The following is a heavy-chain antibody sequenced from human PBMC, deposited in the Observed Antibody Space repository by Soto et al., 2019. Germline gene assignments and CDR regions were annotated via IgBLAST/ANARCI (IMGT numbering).Heavy chain of an antibody. CDR2: ISAYNGNT. Sequence: ASVKVSCKASGYTFTSYGISWVRQAPGQGLEWMGWISAYNGNTNYAQKLQGRVTMTTDTSTSTAYMELRSLRSDDTAVYYCARQLLRYFDWSQGGAFDIWGQGTMVTVSS. V-gene: IGHV1-18*01. D-gene: IGHD3-9*01. CDR3: ARQLLRYFDWSQGGAFDI. J-gene: IGHJ3*02. CDR1: GYTFTSYG.